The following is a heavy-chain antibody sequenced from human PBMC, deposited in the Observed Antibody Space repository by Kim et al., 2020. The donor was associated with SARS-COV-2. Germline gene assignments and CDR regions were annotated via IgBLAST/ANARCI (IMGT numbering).Heavy chain of an antibody. Sequence: GGSLRLSCAASGFTFSGSAMHWVRQASGKGLEWVGRIRSKANNYATAYDASVKGRFTISRDDSKNTAYLQMNSLKTEDTAVYYCTRLGSPVDSAMGTFDYGGQGTLVTVSS. V-gene: IGHV3-73*01. CDR1: GFTFSGSA. CDR3: TRLGSPVDSAMGTFDY. CDR2: IRSKANNYAT. J-gene: IGHJ4*02. D-gene: IGHD5-18*01.